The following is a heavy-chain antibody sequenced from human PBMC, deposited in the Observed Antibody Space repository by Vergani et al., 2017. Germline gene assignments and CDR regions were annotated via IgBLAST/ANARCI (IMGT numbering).Heavy chain of an antibody. CDR3: ARNGYCGGDCYSNDAFDI. V-gene: IGHV1-18*04. CDR2: ISAYNGNT. CDR1: GYTFTSYG. J-gene: IGHJ3*02. D-gene: IGHD2-21*02. Sequence: QVQLVQSGAEVKKPGASVKVSCKASGYTFTSYGISWVRQAPGQGLEWMGWISAYNGNTNYAQKLQGRVTMTTDTSTSTAYMELRSLRSDDTAAYYCARNGYCGGDCYSNDAFDIWGQGTMVTVSS.